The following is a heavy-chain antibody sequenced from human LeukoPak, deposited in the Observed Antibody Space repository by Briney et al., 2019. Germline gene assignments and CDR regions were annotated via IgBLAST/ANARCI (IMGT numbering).Heavy chain of an antibody. CDR2: IRYDGSNK. Sequence: GGSLRLSCAASGFTFSSYGMHWVRQAPGKGLEWVAFIRYDGSNKYYADSVKGRFTISRDNSKNTLYLQMNGLRAEDTAVYYCAKDLRYSSGWYYYYYMDVWGKGTTVTISS. V-gene: IGHV3-30*02. D-gene: IGHD6-19*01. J-gene: IGHJ6*03. CDR1: GFTFSSYG. CDR3: AKDLRYSSGWYYYYYMDV.